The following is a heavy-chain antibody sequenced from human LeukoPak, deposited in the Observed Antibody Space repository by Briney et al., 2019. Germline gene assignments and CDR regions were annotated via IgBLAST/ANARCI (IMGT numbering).Heavy chain of an antibody. V-gene: IGHV3-33*01. D-gene: IGHD2-2*01. CDR2: IWYDGTNK. Sequence: GGSLRLSCAASGFTFSNYAIHWVRQAPGKGLEWVAVIWYDGTNKFYADSVKGRFTISRDNSKDTLYLQMNSLRAEDTAVYYCARDGKSAAMDYYGMDVWGQGTTVTVSS. CDR1: GFTFSNYA. CDR3: ARDGKSAAMDYYGMDV. J-gene: IGHJ6*02.